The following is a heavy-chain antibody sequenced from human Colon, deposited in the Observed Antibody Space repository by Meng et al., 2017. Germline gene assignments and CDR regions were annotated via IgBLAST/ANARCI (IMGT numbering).Heavy chain of an antibody. J-gene: IGHJ4*02. D-gene: IGHD3-22*01. CDR2: IHHGRGT. CDR3: ARNGFYSLGY. CDR1: GGSFRDNH. Sequence: QVTVQQWGAGLLNPSETLSLTCAVYGGSFRDNHWSGVRQPPGKGLEWIGEIHHGRGTNYNPALRSRVTFSLDKSRNQLSLTLTSVTAADTAVYYCARNGFYSLGYWGPGALVTVSS. V-gene: IGHV4-34*01.